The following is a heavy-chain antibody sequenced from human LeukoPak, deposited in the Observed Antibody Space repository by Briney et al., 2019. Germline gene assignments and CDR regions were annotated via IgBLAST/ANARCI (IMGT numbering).Heavy chain of an antibody. V-gene: IGHV5-51*01. D-gene: IGHD3-10*01. CDR3: ARQATSGTLDY. Sequence: GDSLKISCKGSGYNFTNHWIGWVRQMPGKGLEWMGIIYPGDSDTRYSPSFQGQVTISADKSISTAYLQWSSLKAADSAMYYCARQATSGTLDYWGQGTLVTVSS. J-gene: IGHJ4*02. CDR2: IYPGDSDT. CDR1: GYNFTNHW.